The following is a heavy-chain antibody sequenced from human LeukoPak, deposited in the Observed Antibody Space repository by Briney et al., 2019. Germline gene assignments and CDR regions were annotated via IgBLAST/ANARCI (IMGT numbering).Heavy chain of an antibody. CDR3: ATWGWGLRYFDWLYN. CDR2: FDPEDGET. V-gene: IGHV1-24*01. CDR1: GYTLTELS. Sequence: RASVKVSCKVSGYTLTELSMHWVRQAPGKGLGWMGGFDPEDGETIYAQKFQGRVTMTEDTSTDTAYMELSSLRSEDTAVYYCATWGWGLRYFDWLYNWGQGTLVTVSS. J-gene: IGHJ5*02. D-gene: IGHD3-9*01.